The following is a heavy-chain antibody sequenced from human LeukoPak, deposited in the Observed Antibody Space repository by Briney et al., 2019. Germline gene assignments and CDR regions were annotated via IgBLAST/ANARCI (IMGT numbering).Heavy chain of an antibody. Sequence: GGSLRLSCAASGFTFSSYSMNWVRQAPGEGLEWVSSISSSSSYIYYADSVKGRFTISRDNAKNSLYLQMNSLRAEDTAVYYCARMATTTAYYFDYWGQGTLVTVSS. V-gene: IGHV3-21*01. J-gene: IGHJ4*02. CDR3: ARMATTTAYYFDY. CDR1: GFTFSSYS. D-gene: IGHD5-24*01. CDR2: ISSSSSYI.